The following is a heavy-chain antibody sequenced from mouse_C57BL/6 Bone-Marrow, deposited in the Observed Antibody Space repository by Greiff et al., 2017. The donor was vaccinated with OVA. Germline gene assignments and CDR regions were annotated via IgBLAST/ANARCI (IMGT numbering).Heavy chain of an antibody. CDR2: ISDGGSYT. Sequence: EVQLVESGGGLVKPGGSLKLSCAASGFTFSSYAMSWVRQTPEKRLEWVATISDGGSYTYYPDNVKGRFTISRDNAKNNLYLQMSHLKSEDTAVYYCARDLNYPLDYWGQGTTLTVSS. J-gene: IGHJ2*01. V-gene: IGHV5-4*01. CDR3: ARDLNYPLDY. CDR1: GFTFSSYA. D-gene: IGHD2-1*01.